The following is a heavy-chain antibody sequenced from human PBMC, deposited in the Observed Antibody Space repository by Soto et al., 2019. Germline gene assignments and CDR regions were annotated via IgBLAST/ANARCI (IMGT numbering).Heavy chain of an antibody. CDR2: ISGSGGST. V-gene: IGHV3-23*01. D-gene: IGHD6-13*01. Sequence: EVQLLESGGGLVQPGGSLRLSCAASGFTFSSYAMSWVRQAPGKGLEWVSAISGSGGSTYYADSVKGRFTIYRDNSKNTLYLQMNSLRAEDTAVYYCAKVESPSSSSLPDAYWGQGTLVTVSS. J-gene: IGHJ4*02. CDR3: AKVESPSSSSLPDAY. CDR1: GFTFSSYA.